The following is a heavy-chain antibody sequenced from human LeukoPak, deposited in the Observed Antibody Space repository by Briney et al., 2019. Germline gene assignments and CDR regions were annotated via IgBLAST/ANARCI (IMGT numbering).Heavy chain of an antibody. CDR1: GGSISSSSYY. V-gene: IGHV4-39*07. D-gene: IGHD1-26*01. CDR3: ASAGTXXSYLGHFXDY. J-gene: IGHJ4*02. Sequence: SETLSLTCTVSGGSISSSSYYWGWIRQPPGKGLEWIGYIYYSGSTYYNPSLKSRVTISVDTSKNQFSLKLSSVTAADTAVYXXASAGTXXSYLGHFXDYWGQGTLVTVSS. CDR2: IYYSGST.